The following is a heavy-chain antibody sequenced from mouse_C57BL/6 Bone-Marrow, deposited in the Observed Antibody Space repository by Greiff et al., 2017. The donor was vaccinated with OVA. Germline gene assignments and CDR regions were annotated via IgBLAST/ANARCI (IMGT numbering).Heavy chain of an antibody. CDR2: INPNNGGT. D-gene: IGHD2-3*01. V-gene: IGHV1-22*01. CDR1: GYTFTDYN. Sequence: VQLQQSGPELVKPGASVKMSCKASGYTFTDYNMHWVKQSHGKSLEWIGYINPNNGGTSYNQKFKGKATLTVNKSSSTAYMELRSLTSEDSAVYYCARWGWLLRAWFAYWGQGTLVTVSA. J-gene: IGHJ3*01. CDR3: ARWGWLLRAWFAY.